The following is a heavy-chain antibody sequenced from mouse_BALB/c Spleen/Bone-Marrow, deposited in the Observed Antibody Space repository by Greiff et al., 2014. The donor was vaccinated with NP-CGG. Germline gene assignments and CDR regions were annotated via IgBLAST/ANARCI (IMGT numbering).Heavy chain of an antibody. D-gene: IGHD2-14*01. CDR3: ARRTLYRYDAGATDY. Sequence: EVKLEESGGGLVKPGGSLKLSCAASGFTFSSYAMSWVRQTPEKRLEWVATISSGGSYTYYPDSVKGRFTISRDNAKNTLYLQMSSLRSEDTAMYYCARRTLYRYDAGATDYWGQGTSVTVSS. CDR1: GFTFSSYA. J-gene: IGHJ4*01. CDR2: ISSGGSYT. V-gene: IGHV5-9-3*01.